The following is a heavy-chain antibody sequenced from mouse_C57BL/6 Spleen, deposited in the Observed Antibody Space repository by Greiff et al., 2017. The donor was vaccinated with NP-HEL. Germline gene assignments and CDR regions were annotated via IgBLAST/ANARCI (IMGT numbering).Heavy chain of an antibody. Sequence: EVQLQQSGPGLVKPSQSLSLTCSVTGYSITSGYYWNWIRQFPGNKLEWMGYISYDGSNNYNPSLKNRISITRDTSKNQFFLKLNSVTTEDTATYYCARVLYEVPDYYAMDYWGQGTSVTVSS. CDR2: ISYDGSN. CDR3: ARVLYEVPDYYAMDY. J-gene: IGHJ4*01. V-gene: IGHV3-6*01. D-gene: IGHD2-3*01. CDR1: GYSITSGYY.